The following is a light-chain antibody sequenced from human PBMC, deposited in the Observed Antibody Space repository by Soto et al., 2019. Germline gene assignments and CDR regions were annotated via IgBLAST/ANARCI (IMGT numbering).Light chain of an antibody. J-gene: IGLJ3*02. CDR2: EGN. CDR1: SSDVGSYNL. Sequence: QSALTQPASVSGSPGQSITMSCAGASSDVGSYNLVSWYQQYPGKAPKLIIYEGNKRPSGVSNRFSGSGSGNTASLTFSGLQAEDAADYYCCSYTGSSTSFGGGTKVTVL. V-gene: IGLV2-23*01. CDR3: CSYTGSSTS.